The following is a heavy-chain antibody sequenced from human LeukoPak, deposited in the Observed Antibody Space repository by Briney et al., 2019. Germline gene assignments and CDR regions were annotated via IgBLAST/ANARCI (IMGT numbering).Heavy chain of an antibody. CDR3: ARGHTNGNHNSFDY. J-gene: IGHJ4*02. CDR1: GGSISSYY. V-gene: IGHV4-59*01. Sequence: SETLSLTCTVSGGSISSYYWSWIRQPPGKGLEWIGYIYYSGSTNYNPSLKSRVTISVDTSKNQFSLKLSSVTAADTAVYYCARGHTNGNHNSFDYWGQGTLVTVSS. D-gene: IGHD1-1*01. CDR2: IYYSGST.